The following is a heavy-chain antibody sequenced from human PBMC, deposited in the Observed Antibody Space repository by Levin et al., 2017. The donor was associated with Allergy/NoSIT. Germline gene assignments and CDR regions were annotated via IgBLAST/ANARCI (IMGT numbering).Heavy chain of an antibody. J-gene: IGHJ4*02. V-gene: IGHV1-2*06. CDR1: GYTFTGYY. Sequence: GASVKVSCKASGYTFTGYYMHWVRQAPGQGLEWMGRINPNSGGTNYAQKFQGRVTMTRDTSISTAYMELSRLRSDDTAVYYCLWQLGGYYFDYWGQGTLVTVSS. D-gene: IGHD6-6*01. CDR2: INPNSGGT. CDR3: LWQLGGYYFDY.